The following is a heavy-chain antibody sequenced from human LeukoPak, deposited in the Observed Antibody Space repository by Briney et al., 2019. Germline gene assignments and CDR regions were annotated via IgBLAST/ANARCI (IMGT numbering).Heavy chain of an antibody. CDR3: SRGTEFVMITTPFDY. CDR1: GGSFRGYY. D-gene: IGHD3-16*01. Sequence: PSETLSLTCAVYGGSFRGYYWSWIRQPPGKGLEWIGEINHSGSTNYNPSLKSRVPISVDTSKNQFSLKLSSVTAADPAVYYCSRGTEFVMITTPFDYWGQGTLVTVSS. CDR2: INHSGST. J-gene: IGHJ4*02. V-gene: IGHV4-34*01.